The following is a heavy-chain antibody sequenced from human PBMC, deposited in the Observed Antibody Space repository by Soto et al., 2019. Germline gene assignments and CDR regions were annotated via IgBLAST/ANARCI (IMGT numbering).Heavy chain of an antibody. Sequence: SETLSLTCTVSGVSISSSSYYWGWIRQPPGKGLEWIGSIYYSGSTYSNPSLKSRVTTSVDTSQNQFSLNLTSVTAADTAVYYCARQGLRYFDWSLVYWSQGTLVTVSS. J-gene: IGHJ4*02. CDR3: ARQGLRYFDWSLVY. D-gene: IGHD3-9*01. V-gene: IGHV4-39*01. CDR1: GVSISSSSYY. CDR2: IYYSGST.